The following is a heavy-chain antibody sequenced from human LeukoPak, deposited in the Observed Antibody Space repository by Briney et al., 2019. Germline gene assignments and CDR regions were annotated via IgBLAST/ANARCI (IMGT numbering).Heavy chain of an antibody. J-gene: IGHJ5*02. CDR3: ARLTQDIVVVPAARRVGWFDP. D-gene: IGHD2-2*01. V-gene: IGHV4-59*01. Sequence: KPSETLSLTCTVSGGSISSYYWSWIRQPPGKGLEWIGYIYYSGSTNYNPSLESRVTISVDTSKNQFSLKLSSVTAADTAVYYCARLTQDIVVVPAARRVGWFDPWGQGTLVTVSS. CDR1: GGSISSYY. CDR2: IYYSGST.